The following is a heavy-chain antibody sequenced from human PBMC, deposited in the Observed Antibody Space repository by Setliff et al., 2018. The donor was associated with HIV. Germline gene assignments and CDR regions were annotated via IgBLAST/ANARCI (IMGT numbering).Heavy chain of an antibody. Sequence: ASVKVSCKAFGYTFTGYYIHWVRQAPGQGLEWMGRINPNSGGTNHAQKFQGRVTMTRDMSISTAYMELSKLRSDDTAVYYCARDRVATVYFNYYDRISYFEYWGHGTLVTVSS. CDR1: GYTFTGYY. V-gene: IGHV1-2*06. CDR2: INPNSGGT. D-gene: IGHD3-22*01. CDR3: ARDRVATVYFNYYDRISYFEY. J-gene: IGHJ4*01.